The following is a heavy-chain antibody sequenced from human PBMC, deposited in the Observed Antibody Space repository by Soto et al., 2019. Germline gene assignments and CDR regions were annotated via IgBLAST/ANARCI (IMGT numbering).Heavy chain of an antibody. CDR3: AKYIAITTPHLDY. CDR2: ITADGVST. V-gene: IGHV3-23*01. D-gene: IGHD2-21*01. J-gene: IGHJ4*02. CDR1: GFSFSSYA. Sequence: GGSLRLSCAASGFSFSSYALTWVRQAPGKGLEWVSSITADGVSTYYADFVKGRFTISRGNSKNMLYLQMNSLGDEDTALYYCAKYIAITTPHLDYWGQGSLVTVSS.